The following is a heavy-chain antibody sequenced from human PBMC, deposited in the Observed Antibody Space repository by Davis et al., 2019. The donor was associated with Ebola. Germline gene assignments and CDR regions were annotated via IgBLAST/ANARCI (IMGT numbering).Heavy chain of an antibody. Sequence: MPSETLSLSCTVSGGSISSYYWSWIRQPPGKGLEWIGYIYYSGSTNYNPSLKSRVTISVDTSKNQFSLKLSSVTAADTAVYYCARGDYGDQMGYWGQGTLVTVSS. D-gene: IGHD4-17*01. J-gene: IGHJ4*02. CDR3: ARGDYGDQMGY. CDR1: GGSISSYY. CDR2: IYYSGST. V-gene: IGHV4-59*01.